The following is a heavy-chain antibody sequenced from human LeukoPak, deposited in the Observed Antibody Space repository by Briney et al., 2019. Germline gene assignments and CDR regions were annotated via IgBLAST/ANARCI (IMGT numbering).Heavy chain of an antibody. J-gene: IGHJ4*02. CDR3: ARNGRNSDFYY. Sequence: GGSLRLSCAASGFIFSSYSMNWVRQAPGKGLEWVPFISSSGTYIYYADSMKGRFTISRDNAKNSLYLQMNSLRAEDTAVYYCARNGRNSDFYYWGQGTLVTVS. CDR1: GFIFSSYS. D-gene: IGHD4-23*01. CDR2: ISSSGTYI. V-gene: IGHV3-21*01.